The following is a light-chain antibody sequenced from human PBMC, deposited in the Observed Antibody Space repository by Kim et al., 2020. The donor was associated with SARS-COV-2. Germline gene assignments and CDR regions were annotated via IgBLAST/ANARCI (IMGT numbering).Light chain of an antibody. CDR1: SSNIGAGYD. V-gene: IGLV1-40*01. J-gene: IGLJ1*01. Sequence: VTSSCTGSSSNIGAGYDVHWYQQFPGTAPKLLIYGNTNRPSGVPDRFSGSRSGASASLAITGLQAEDEADYYCQSYDSSLRGSRVFGTGTKVTVL. CDR3: QSYDSSLRGSRV. CDR2: GNT.